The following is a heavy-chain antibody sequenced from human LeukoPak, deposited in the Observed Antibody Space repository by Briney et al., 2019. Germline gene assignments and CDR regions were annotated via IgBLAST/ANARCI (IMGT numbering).Heavy chain of an antibody. CDR1: GFTFSSYG. J-gene: IGHJ4*02. CDR2: ISYDGSNK. CDR3: AKGAFWSGLGSDY. D-gene: IGHD3-3*01. V-gene: IGHV3-30*18. Sequence: GRSLRLSCAASGFTFSSYGMHWVRQAPGKGLEWEAVISYDGSNKYYADSVKGRFTISRDNSKNTLYLQMNSLSAEDTAVYYCAKGAFWSGLGSDYLGQGTLVTVSS.